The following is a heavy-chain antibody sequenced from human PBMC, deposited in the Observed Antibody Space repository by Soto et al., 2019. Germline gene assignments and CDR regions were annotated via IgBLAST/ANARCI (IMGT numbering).Heavy chain of an antibody. D-gene: IGHD1-26*01. V-gene: IGHV4-61*01. CDR1: GGSVSSGSYY. CDR3: ARGGVGASLYYYGMDV. Sequence: TSETLSLTCTVSGGSVSSGSYYWSWIRQPPGKGLEWIGYIYYSGSTNYNPSLKSRVTISVDTSKNQFSLKLSSVTAADTAVYYCARGGVGASLYYYGMDVWGQGTTVTVSS. J-gene: IGHJ6*02. CDR2: IYYSGST.